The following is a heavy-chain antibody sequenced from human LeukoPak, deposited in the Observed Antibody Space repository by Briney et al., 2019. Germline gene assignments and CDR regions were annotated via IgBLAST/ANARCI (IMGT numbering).Heavy chain of an antibody. CDR3: ANYGSSGWSDY. J-gene: IGHJ4*02. CDR1: GFTFSSYE. CDR2: ISSSGSTI. V-gene: IGHV3-48*03. Sequence: GGSLRLSCAASGFTFSSYEMNWVRQAPGKGLEWVSYISSSGSTIYYADSVKGRFTISRDNAKNSLYLQMNSLRAEDTAVYYCANYGSSGWSDYWGQGTLVTVSS. D-gene: IGHD6-19*01.